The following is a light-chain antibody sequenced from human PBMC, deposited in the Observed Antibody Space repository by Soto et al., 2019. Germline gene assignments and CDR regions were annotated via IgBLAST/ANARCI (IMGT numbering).Light chain of an antibody. V-gene: IGKV3-15*01. CDR1: QSVGSS. J-gene: IGKJ1*01. Sequence: EIVMTQSPATLSVSPGERATLSCRASQSVGSSLAWYQQKPGQAPRLLIYGASTRATGIPARFSGSGSETEFTLTISSLQSEDSAVYYCQQYNNWWTFGQGTKVEIK. CDR2: GAS. CDR3: QQYNNWWT.